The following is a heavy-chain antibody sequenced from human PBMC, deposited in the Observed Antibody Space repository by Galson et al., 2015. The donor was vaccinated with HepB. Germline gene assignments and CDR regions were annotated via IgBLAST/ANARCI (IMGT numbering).Heavy chain of an antibody. D-gene: IGHD3-3*01. CDR1: GFSFTAFG. V-gene: IGHV3-73*01. J-gene: IGHJ3*02. Sequence: SLRLSCAASGFSFTAFGMNWVRQASGQGLEWVRRINSTANSYATAYAASVKGRFTISRDDSKNTAYLQMNSLTTEDTAVYYCASPHYDFGSGYLDAFDIWGQGTMVTVSS. CDR3: ASPHYDFGSGYLDAFDI. CDR2: INSTANSYAT.